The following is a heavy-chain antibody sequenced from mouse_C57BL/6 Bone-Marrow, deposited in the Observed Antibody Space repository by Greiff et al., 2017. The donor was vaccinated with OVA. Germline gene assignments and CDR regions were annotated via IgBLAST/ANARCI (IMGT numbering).Heavy chain of an antibody. CDR1: GFTFSNYW. CDR2: IRFKSDNYAT. D-gene: IGHD1-1*01. J-gene: IGHJ4*01. CDR3: TAPDYYGSLYAMDY. Sequence: EVKLMESGGGLVQPGGSMKLSCVASGFTFSNYWMNWVRQSPEKGLEWVAQIRFKSDNYATHYAESVQGRFTISRDESKSRVYLQMNNLRAEDTGIYYCTAPDYYGSLYAMDYWGQGTSVTVAS. V-gene: IGHV6-3*01.